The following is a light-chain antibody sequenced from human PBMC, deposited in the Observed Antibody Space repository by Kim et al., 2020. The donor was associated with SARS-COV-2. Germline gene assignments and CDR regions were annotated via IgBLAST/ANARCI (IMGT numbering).Light chain of an antibody. J-gene: IGKJ1*01. CDR3: QQYASSPPT. CDR2: GAS. Sequence: PGERATRSGRTSQTVTRSYLARYEQKPGQAPRLLIDGASRRATGIPDRFSGSGSGTDFTLTISRLEPEDFAVYYCQQYASSPPTFGQGTKVDIK. CDR1: QTVTRSY. V-gene: IGKV3-20*01.